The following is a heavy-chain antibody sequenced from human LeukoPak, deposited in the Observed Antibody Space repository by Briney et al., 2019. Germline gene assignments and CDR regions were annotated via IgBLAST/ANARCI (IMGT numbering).Heavy chain of an antibody. CDR3: ARVGGSSWADNDAFDI. J-gene: IGHJ3*02. Sequence: GASVKVSCKASGGTFSSYAISWVRQAPGQGLEWMGGIIPIFGTANYAQKFQGRVTITADESTSTAYMELGSLRSEDTAVYYCARVGGSSWADNDAFDIWGQGTMVTVSS. CDR1: GGTFSSYA. D-gene: IGHD6-13*01. CDR2: IIPIFGTA. V-gene: IGHV1-69*13.